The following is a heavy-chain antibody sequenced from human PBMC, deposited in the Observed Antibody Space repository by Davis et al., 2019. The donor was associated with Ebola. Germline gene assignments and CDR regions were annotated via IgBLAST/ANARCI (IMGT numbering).Heavy chain of an antibody. J-gene: IGHJ5*02. CDR3: ARTPMPMIRGVIWWFDH. CDR1: CYSFTGHY. D-gene: IGHD3-10*01. Sequence: ASVKVSCTASCYSFTGHYMHCVRHVPGQGLEWMGMTHLVSTYTTYAQRFQGRVTMTRDTSLSTAYMELSRLRSDDTAVYYCARTPMPMIRGVIWWFDHWGQGTLVTVSS. V-gene: IGHV1-2*02. CDR2: THLVSTYT.